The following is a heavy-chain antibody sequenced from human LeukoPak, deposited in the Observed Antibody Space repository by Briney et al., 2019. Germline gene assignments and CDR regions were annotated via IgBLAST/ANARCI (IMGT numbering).Heavy chain of an antibody. D-gene: IGHD2-15*01. V-gene: IGHV4-59*02. CDR3: ARIHRYCSGGACYVLDN. J-gene: IGHJ4*02. CDR2: VYYSGST. CDR1: GGSVSGCY. Sequence: SETLSLTCVVSGGSVSGCYWGWIRQPPGRGLERIGYVYYSGSTNYNPSFKSRITISVDTSRNQFSLQLSSVTAADTAVYYCARIHRYCSGGACYVLDNWGQGTLVAVSS.